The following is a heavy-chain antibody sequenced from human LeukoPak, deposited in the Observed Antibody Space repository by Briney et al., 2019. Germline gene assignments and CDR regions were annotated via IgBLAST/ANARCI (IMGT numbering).Heavy chain of an antibody. J-gene: IGHJ4*02. Sequence: GGSLRLSCAASGFTFSSYWMSWVRQAPGKGLEWVANIKQDGSEKYYVDSVKGRFTISRDNAKNSLYLQMNSLRAEDTAVYYCARDEPGIAVDVGVYWGQGTLVTVSS. D-gene: IGHD6-19*01. CDR2: IKQDGSEK. V-gene: IGHV3-7*01. CDR1: GFTFSSYW. CDR3: ARDEPGIAVDVGVY.